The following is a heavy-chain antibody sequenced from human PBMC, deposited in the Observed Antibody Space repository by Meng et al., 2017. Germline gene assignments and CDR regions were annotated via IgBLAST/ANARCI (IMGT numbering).Heavy chain of an antibody. D-gene: IGHD3-10*01. V-gene: IGHV3-9*01. Sequence: SLKISCAASGFTFDDYAMHWVRQAPGKGLEWVSGISWNSGSIGYADSVKGRFTISRDNAKNSLYLQMNSLRVEDTALYFCARERGSRQFDLWGRGTLVTVSS. CDR2: ISWNSGSI. CDR1: GFTFDDYA. J-gene: IGHJ2*01. CDR3: ARERGSRQFDL.